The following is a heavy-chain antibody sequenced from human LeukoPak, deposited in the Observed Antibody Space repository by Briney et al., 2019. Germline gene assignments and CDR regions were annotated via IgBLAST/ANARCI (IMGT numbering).Heavy chain of an antibody. D-gene: IGHD6-13*01. Sequence: KASETLSLTCAVYGGSFSGYYWSWIRQPPGKGLEWIGEINHSGSTNYNPSLKSRVTISVDTSKNQFSLKLSSVTAADTAVYYCARAPSSSWYFDYWGQGTLVTVSS. V-gene: IGHV4-34*01. CDR2: INHSGST. J-gene: IGHJ4*02. CDR1: GGSFSGYY. CDR3: ARAPSSSWYFDY.